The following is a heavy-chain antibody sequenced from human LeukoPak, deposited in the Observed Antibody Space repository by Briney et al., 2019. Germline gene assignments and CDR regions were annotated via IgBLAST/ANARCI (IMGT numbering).Heavy chain of an antibody. CDR2: ISCDGSNK. Sequence: PGGSLRLSCAASGFTFSSYVMYWVRQAPGKGLEWVAVISCDGSNKYYADSVKGRFTISRDNSKNTLDLQMNGLRAEDTAVYYCARAGSNYYDSSGLGDYGMDVWGQGTTVTVSS. J-gene: IGHJ6*02. V-gene: IGHV3-30*03. D-gene: IGHD3-22*01. CDR1: GFTFSSYV. CDR3: ARAGSNYYDSSGLGDYGMDV.